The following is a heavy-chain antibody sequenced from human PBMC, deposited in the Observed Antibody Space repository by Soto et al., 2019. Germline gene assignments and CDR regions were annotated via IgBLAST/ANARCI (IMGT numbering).Heavy chain of an antibody. CDR3: ARRRDSGSYTPYNWFDP. Sequence: GESRKISCKGSGYSFTSYWIGWVRQMPGKGLEWMGIIYPGDSDTRYSPSFQGQVTISADKSISTAYLQWSSLKASDTAMYYCARRRDSGSYTPYNWFDPWGQGTLVTVPQ. V-gene: IGHV5-51*01. D-gene: IGHD1-26*01. J-gene: IGHJ5*02. CDR1: GYSFTSYW. CDR2: IYPGDSDT.